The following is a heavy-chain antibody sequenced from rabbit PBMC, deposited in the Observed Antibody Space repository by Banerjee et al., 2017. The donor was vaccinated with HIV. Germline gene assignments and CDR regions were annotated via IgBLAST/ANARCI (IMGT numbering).Heavy chain of an antibody. V-gene: IGHV1S45*01. J-gene: IGHJ6*01. CDR1: GFTISSSYW. Sequence: QEQLEESGGDLVKPGGSLTLTCTASGFTISSSYWICWVRQAPGKGLEWIACIYAGSGGITYYASWAKGRFTISKTSSTTVTLQMTSLTAADTATYFCARSAASSYFWELSYYGMDLWGPGTLVTVS. CDR2: IYAGSGGIT. D-gene: IGHD8-1*01. CDR3: ARSAASSYFWELSYYGMDL.